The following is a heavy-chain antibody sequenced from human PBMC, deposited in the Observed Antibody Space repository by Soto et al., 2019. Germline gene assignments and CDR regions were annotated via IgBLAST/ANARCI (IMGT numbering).Heavy chain of an antibody. Sequence: QLQLQESGPGLVKPSETLSLTCTVSGGSISSSPYYWAWIRQPPGKGLQWIGNIYYNGNTFYNPSRWSRVTISIDTSKSQFSLGLSSVTASDTAVYYCARHGPLTNNWNQLNCWGQGTLVTVSS. D-gene: IGHD1-1*01. V-gene: IGHV4-39*01. J-gene: IGHJ4*02. CDR2: IYYNGNT. CDR3: ARHGPLTNNWNQLNC. CDR1: GGSISSSPYY.